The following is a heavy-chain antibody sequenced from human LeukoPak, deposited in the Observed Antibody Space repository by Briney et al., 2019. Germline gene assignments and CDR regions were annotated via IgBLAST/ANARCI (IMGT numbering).Heavy chain of an antibody. CDR2: INHSGST. CDR1: GGSFSGYY. D-gene: IGHD3-3*01. J-gene: IGHJ4*02. Sequence: SETLSLTCAVYGGSFSGYYWSWIRQPPGKGLEWIGEINHSGSTNYNPSHKSRVTISVGTSKNQFSLKLSSVTAADTAVYYCARAGHTIFGVVIIRGAFDYWGQGTLVTVSS. CDR3: ARAGHTIFGVVIIRGAFDY. V-gene: IGHV4-34*01.